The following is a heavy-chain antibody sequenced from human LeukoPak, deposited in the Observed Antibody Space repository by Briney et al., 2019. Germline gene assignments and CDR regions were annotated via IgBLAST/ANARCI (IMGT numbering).Heavy chain of an antibody. CDR2: ISSSRSYI. CDR1: GFTFSSYS. J-gene: IGHJ4*02. V-gene: IGHV3-21*01. Sequence: PGGSLRLSCAASGFTFSSYSMNWVRQAPGKGLEWVSSISSSRSYIYYADSVKGRFTISRDNAKNSLYLQMNSLRAEDTAVYYCARDAVREIKGIAASPLLCWGQGTLVTVSS. D-gene: IGHD6-13*01. CDR3: ARDAVREIKGIAASPLLC.